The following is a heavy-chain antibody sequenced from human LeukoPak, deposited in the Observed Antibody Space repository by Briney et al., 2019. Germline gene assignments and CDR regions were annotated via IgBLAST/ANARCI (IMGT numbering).Heavy chain of an antibody. J-gene: IGHJ4*02. CDR3: ARIGYSSSSFDY. V-gene: IGHV3-23*01. D-gene: IGHD6-6*01. Sequence: PGGSLRLSCAASGSTFSSYAMSWVRQAPGKGLEWVSAISGSGGSTYYADSVKGRFTISRDNSKNTLYLQMNSLRAEDTAIYYCARIGYSSSSFDYWGQGTLVTVSS. CDR2: ISGSGGST. CDR1: GSTFSSYA.